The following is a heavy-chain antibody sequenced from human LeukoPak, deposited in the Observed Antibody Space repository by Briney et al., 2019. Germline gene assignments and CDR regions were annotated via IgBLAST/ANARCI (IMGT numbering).Heavy chain of an antibody. Sequence: GASVKVSCKASGYSFTSYGIGWVRQAPGQGLEWMGWSDTYNGKTHYAQNLQGRVTMTTDISTTTAYMELRSLRSDDTVVYYCAREPKIGNFDYWGLGILVIVSS. J-gene: IGHJ4*02. CDR1: GYSFTSYG. V-gene: IGHV1-18*01. CDR3: AREPKIGNFDY. CDR2: SDTYNGKT.